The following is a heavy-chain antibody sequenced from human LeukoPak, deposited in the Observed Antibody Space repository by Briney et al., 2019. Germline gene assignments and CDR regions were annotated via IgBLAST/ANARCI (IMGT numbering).Heavy chain of an antibody. CDR3: ARDGPYYYDSSGLSYFDY. J-gene: IGHJ4*02. V-gene: IGHV3-11*01. CDR1: GFTFSDYY. CDR2: ISSSGSTI. D-gene: IGHD3-22*01. Sequence: GGSLRLSCAASGFTFSDYYMSWIRQAPGKGLEWVSYISSSGSTIYYADYVKGRFTISRDNAKNSLYLQMNSLRAEDTAVYYCARDGPYYYDSSGLSYFDYWGQGTLVTVSS.